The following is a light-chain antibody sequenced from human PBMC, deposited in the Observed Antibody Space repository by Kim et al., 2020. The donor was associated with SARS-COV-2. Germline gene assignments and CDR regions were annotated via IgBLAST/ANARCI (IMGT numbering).Light chain of an antibody. J-gene: IGKJ4*01. CDR2: DDS. CDR1: QRLLHSEGKIS. Sequence: PASISCKSSQRLLHSEGKISVFWYLQRPGQPPHLLTDDDSERFGGESDKFTVTESGTDFTLQISRVEAEDVGVYYCMQSIEIPLTFGGGTKVDIK. CDR3: MQSIEIPLT. V-gene: IGKV2D-29*01.